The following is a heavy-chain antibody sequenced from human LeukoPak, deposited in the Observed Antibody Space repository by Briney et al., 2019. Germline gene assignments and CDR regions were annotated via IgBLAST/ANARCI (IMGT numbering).Heavy chain of an antibody. Sequence: GGSLRLYCAASGFSFSTYEFHWVRHAPGKGLEWCSYLSASGQTIYYADSVRGRITSSRDNTKNSLYLQMNSLRAEDTAVYYCARGRGMVYAPYYFDYWGQGTLVTVSS. CDR1: GFSFSTYE. J-gene: IGHJ4*02. CDR2: LSASGQTI. V-gene: IGHV3-48*03. D-gene: IGHD2-8*01. CDR3: ARGRGMVYAPYYFDY.